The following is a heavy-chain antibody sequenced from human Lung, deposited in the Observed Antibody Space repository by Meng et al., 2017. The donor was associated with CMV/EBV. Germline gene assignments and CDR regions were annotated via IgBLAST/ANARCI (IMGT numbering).Heavy chain of an antibody. CDR1: GFTFSDYY. CDR2: ISDSGDAK. D-gene: IGHD1-1*01. Sequence: GESLKISCAASGFTFSDYYMSWIRQAPGKGLEWVSYISDSGDAKFYGDSVKGRFTISRDNAKRSIFLQLNSLRADDTAVYYCARFVKDTSTWYSNYFDHWGQGXLVTGSS. CDR3: ARFVKDTSTWYSNYFDH. J-gene: IGHJ4*02. V-gene: IGHV3-11*04.